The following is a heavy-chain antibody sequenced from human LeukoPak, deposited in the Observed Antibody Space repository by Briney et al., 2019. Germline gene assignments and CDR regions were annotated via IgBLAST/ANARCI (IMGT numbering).Heavy chain of an antibody. D-gene: IGHD4/OR15-4a*01. CDR2: ISAYSVNT. Sequence: ASVKVSCKASGYTFSTYGISWVQQAPGQGLEGMGWISAYSVNTNYAQKLQGRVTMTTDTSTSTAYMELRSLRSDDTAVYYCARANTETYSYSSMDVWGKGTTVTVSS. J-gene: IGHJ6*03. CDR3: ARANTETYSYSSMDV. CDR1: GYTFSTYG. V-gene: IGHV1-18*01.